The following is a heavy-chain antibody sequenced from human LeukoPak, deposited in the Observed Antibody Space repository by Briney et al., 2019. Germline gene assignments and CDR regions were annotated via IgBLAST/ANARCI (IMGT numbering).Heavy chain of an antibody. Sequence: PGGSLRLSCAASGFTFRSYWMHWVRQAPGKGLVWVSRINTDGSSTSYADSVKGRFTISRDNAKNTLYLQMNSLRAEDTAVYYCAREGSSDYNPFFHWGQGTLVTVSS. CDR3: AREGSSDYNPFFH. J-gene: IGHJ4*02. CDR2: INTDGSST. D-gene: IGHD4-11*01. V-gene: IGHV3-74*01. CDR1: GFTFRSYW.